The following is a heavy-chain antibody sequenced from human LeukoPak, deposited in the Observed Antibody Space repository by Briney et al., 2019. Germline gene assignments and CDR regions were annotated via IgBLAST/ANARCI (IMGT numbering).Heavy chain of an antibody. J-gene: IGHJ6*02. CDR3: ARVKVVVVPAAIGSGYYGMDV. CDR1: GYTFTGYY. D-gene: IGHD2-2*02. Sequence: ASVKVSCKASGYTFTGYYMHWVRQAPGQGLEWMGWINPNSGGTNYAQKFQGRVTMTRDTSISTAYMELSRLRSDDTAVYYCARVKVVVVPAAIGSGYYGMDVWGQGTTVTVSS. V-gene: IGHV1-2*02. CDR2: INPNSGGT.